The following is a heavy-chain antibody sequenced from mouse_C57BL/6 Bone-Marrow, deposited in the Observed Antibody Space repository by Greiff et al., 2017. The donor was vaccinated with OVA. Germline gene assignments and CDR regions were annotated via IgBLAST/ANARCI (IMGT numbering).Heavy chain of an antibody. D-gene: IGHD4-1*01. CDR1: GFTFSDYG. V-gene: IGHV5-15*01. CDR2: ISNLAYSI. CDR3: ARHGRTHYYAMDY. J-gene: IGHJ4*01. Sequence: EVKLMESGGGLVQPGGSLKLSCAASGFTFSDYGMAWVRQAPRKGPEWVAFISNLAYSIYYADTVTGRFTISRENAKNTLYLEMSSLRSEDTAMYYCARHGRTHYYAMDYWGQGTSVTVSS.